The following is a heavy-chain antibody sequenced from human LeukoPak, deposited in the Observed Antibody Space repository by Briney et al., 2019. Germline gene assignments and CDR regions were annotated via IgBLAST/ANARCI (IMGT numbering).Heavy chain of an antibody. CDR3: ARGAAVGAHYYYGMDV. D-gene: IGHD6-13*01. Sequence: SQTLSVSCAISGDSVSSNSAAWNWIRHSPSRGLEWLGRTYYRSKWYNDYAVSVKSRITINPHTSKNQFSPQLNSVTPEDTAVYYCARGAAVGAHYYYGMDVWGQETTVTVSS. J-gene: IGHJ6*02. V-gene: IGHV6-1*01. CDR2: TYYRSKWYN. CDR1: GDSVSSNSAA.